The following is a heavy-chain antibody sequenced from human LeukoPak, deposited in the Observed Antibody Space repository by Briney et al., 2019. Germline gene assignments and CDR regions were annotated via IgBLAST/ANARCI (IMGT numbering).Heavy chain of an antibody. CDR1: GFTFSSYA. Sequence: PGGSLRLSCGASGFTFSSYAMNWVRQAPGKGLEWVSCISGSGGSTYYADSVKGRFTISRDNSKNTLYLQMNSLSAEDTAVYYCAKDFSSGWPDAFDIWGQGTMVTVSS. CDR2: ISGSGGST. J-gene: IGHJ3*02. V-gene: IGHV3-23*01. CDR3: AKDFSSGWPDAFDI. D-gene: IGHD6-19*01.